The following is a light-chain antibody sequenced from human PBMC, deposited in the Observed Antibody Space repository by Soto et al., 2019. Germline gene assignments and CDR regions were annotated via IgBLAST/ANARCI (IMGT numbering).Light chain of an antibody. CDR3: SAYSTGSTPVL. CDR1: TSDIGNTYNY. J-gene: IGLJ2*01. V-gene: IGLV2-14*03. Sequence: QSALTQPASVSGSPGQSVTLSCTGTTSDIGNTYNYVSWYQHHPGKAPKLIISDVNNRPSGVSDRFSGSKSGNTASLTISGRQAEDEADYYCSAYSTGSTPVLFGGGTKLTVL. CDR2: DVN.